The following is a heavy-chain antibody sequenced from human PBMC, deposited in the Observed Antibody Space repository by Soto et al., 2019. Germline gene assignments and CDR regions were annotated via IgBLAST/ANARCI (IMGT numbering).Heavy chain of an antibody. CDR2: INPKTGTT. CDR3: ARDWTHYDSSGPGDY. D-gene: IGHD3-22*01. V-gene: IGHV1-46*01. J-gene: IGHJ4*02. CDR1: GYTFTNYY. Sequence: ASVKVSCKASGYTFTNYYIHWVRQAPGQGLEWVGLINPKTGTTNDAPKFQGRVTITRDTSASTAYMELSSLRSEDTAVYYCARDWTHYDSSGPGDYWGQGTLVTVSS.